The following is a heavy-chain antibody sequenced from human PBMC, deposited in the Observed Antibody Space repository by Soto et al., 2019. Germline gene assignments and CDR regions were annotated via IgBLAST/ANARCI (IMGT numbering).Heavy chain of an antibody. Sequence: QITLKESGPTLVKPTQTLTLTCTFSGFSLSTSGVGVGWIRQPPGKALEWLALIYWEDDKRYSPSLKSRLTIIKRTSPNPVVRTRTHMDPVDTATYYCAHRTLILNDYGDYVGAFDIWGQGTMVTVSS. CDR3: AHRTLILNDYGDYVGAFDI. V-gene: IGHV2-5*02. CDR1: GFSLSTSGVG. D-gene: IGHD4-17*01. CDR2: IYWEDDK. J-gene: IGHJ3*02.